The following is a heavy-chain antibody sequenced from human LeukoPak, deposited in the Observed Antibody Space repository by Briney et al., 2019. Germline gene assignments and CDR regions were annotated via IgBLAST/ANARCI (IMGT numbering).Heavy chain of an antibody. CDR1: GYTFTSYG. D-gene: IGHD5-18*01. CDR2: IIPSFGTV. Sequence: SVKVSCKASGYTFTSYGITWVRQAPGQGLEWMGAIIPSFGTVRYAQKFQGRVTMTADESTSTAYMDLNYLRSDDTAVYFCARATSANEYSYGFHFDYWGQGTLVTVSS. V-gene: IGHV1-69*13. J-gene: IGHJ4*02. CDR3: ARATSANEYSYGFHFDY.